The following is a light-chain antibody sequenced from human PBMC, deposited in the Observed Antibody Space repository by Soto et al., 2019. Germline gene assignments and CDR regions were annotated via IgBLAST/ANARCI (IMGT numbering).Light chain of an antibody. V-gene: IGKV3-20*01. J-gene: IGKJ4*01. CDR3: QHYGSSPLLT. Sequence: EVVLTQSPGTLSLSPGERATISCRASQSVGSSNLVWYQQKPGQAPRLLVSSASSRATGIPDRFSGSGSGTDFTLTISRLEPEDFAVYFCQHYGSSPLLTFGGGTKVDIK. CDR1: QSVGSSN. CDR2: SAS.